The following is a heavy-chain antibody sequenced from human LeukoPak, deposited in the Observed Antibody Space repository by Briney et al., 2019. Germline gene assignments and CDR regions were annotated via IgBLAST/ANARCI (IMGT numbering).Heavy chain of an antibody. CDR3: VRGHLVGGWFKYDTFDI. J-gene: IGHJ3*02. V-gene: IGHV4-38-2*02. CDR2: IYHSGST. CDR1: GYSISSGYY. Sequence: NPSETLSLTCTVSGYSISSGYYWGWIRQPPGKGLEWIGSIYHSGSTYYNPSLKSRVTISVDTSKNQFSLNLSSVTAADTAVYYCVRGHLVGGWFKYDTFDIWGQGTMVTVSS. D-gene: IGHD6-19*01.